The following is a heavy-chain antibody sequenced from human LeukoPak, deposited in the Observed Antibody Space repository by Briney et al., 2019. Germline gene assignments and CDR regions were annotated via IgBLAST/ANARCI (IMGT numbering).Heavy chain of an antibody. D-gene: IGHD2-2*01. J-gene: IGHJ4*02. V-gene: IGHV3-21*01. CDR1: GCTFSRYS. Sequence: GGSLRLSCAASGCTFSRYSMNWVHQAPGKGLEWVSSISSSSSFIYYADSVKGRFTISRDNAKNSLYLQMNSLRAEDTAVYYCARDPPLGSCSTISCPHLDYWGQGTLVTVSS. CDR2: ISSSSSFI. CDR3: ARDPPLGSCSTISCPHLDY.